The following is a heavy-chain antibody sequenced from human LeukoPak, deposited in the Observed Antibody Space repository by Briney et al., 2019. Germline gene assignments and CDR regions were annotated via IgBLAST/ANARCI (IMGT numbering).Heavy chain of an antibody. J-gene: IGHJ1*01. D-gene: IGHD2-21*01. Sequence: GASVKVSCKASGGTFSSYAISWVRQAPGQGLEWMGGIIPIFGTANYAQKFQGRVTITADESTSTANMELSSLRSEDTAVYYCARDKCGGDCYQIFQHWGQGTLVTVSS. V-gene: IGHV1-69*13. CDR2: IIPIFGTA. CDR3: ARDKCGGDCYQIFQH. CDR1: GGTFSSYA.